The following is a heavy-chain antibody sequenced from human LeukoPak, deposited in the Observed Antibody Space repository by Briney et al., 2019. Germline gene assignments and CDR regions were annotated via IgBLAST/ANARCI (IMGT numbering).Heavy chain of an antibody. CDR3: AKRRSWYVDS. J-gene: IGHJ4*02. CDR2: ISGNGGST. V-gene: IGHV3-23*01. D-gene: IGHD6-13*01. Sequence: SGGSLRLSCAASGFTFSTYAMTWVRQAPGKGLEWVSAISGNGGSTYYADSVKGRFTISRDNSKNMLYLQMNSLRAEDTAVYYCAKRRSWYVDSRGQGTLVTVSS. CDR1: GFTFSTYA.